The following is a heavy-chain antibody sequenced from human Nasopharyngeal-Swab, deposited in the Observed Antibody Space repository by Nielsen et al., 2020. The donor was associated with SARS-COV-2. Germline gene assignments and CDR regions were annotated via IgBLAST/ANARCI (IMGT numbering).Heavy chain of an antibody. CDR3: ARENQEYANIWIDY. Sequence: ASVKVSCKASGYTFTSNVLNWVRQAPGQGPECIGWISTKTGAPTYAQAFTGRFVISLDTSVSTTYLQISSLKADDTAVYYCARENQEYANIWIDYWGQGTQVTVSS. J-gene: IGHJ4*02. CDR2: ISTKTGAP. V-gene: IGHV7-4-1*02. D-gene: IGHD1-1*01. CDR1: GYTFTSNV.